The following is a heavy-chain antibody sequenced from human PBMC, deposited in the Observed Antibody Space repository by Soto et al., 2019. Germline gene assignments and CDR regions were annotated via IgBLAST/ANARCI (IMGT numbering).Heavy chain of an antibody. CDR1: GYTFTSYA. CDR3: ARDRSPTGFAVYYYYGMDV. J-gene: IGHJ6*02. Sequence: ASVKVSCKASGYTFTSYAMHWVRQAPGQRLEWMGWINAGNGNTKYSQKLQGRVTMTTDTSTSTAYMELRSLRSDDTAVYYCARDRSPTGFAVYYYYGMDVWGQGTTVTVSS. V-gene: IGHV1-3*01. D-gene: IGHD3-3*01. CDR2: INAGNGNT.